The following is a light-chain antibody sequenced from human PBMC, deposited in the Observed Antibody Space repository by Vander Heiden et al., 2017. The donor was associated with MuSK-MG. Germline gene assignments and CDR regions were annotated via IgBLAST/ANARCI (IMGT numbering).Light chain of an antibody. CDR2: DAS. Sequence: EIVLTQSPATLSLSPGERATLSCRASQSLTRYLAWYQQKPGQAPRLLIYDASTRATGIPARFSGSGSGADFTLTISSLEPEDFAVYYCQQRSHWPLTFGQGTLMEMK. CDR1: QSLTRY. J-gene: IGKJ5*01. CDR3: QQRSHWPLT. V-gene: IGKV3-11*01.